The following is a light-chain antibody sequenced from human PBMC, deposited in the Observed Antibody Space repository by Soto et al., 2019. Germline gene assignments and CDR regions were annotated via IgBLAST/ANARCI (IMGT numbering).Light chain of an antibody. CDR1: SSDVGSYNL. CDR3: CSYAGSRGVV. J-gene: IGLJ2*01. V-gene: IGLV2-23*01. CDR2: EGS. Sequence: QSALTQPASVSGSPGQSITISCTGTSSDVGSYNLVSWYQQHPGKAPKLMIYEGSKRPSGVSNRFSGSKSGNTASLTISGLQAEDEDDYYCCSYAGSRGVVFGGGTQLTVL.